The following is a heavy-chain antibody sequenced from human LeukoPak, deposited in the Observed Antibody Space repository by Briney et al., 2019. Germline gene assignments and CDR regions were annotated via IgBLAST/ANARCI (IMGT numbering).Heavy chain of an antibody. V-gene: IGHV4-59*01. CDR2: IYYSGST. CDR3: ARGHFRGYGSWGFDP. J-gene: IGHJ5*02. D-gene: IGHD5-12*01. CDR1: GGSISSYY. Sequence: SETLSLTCTGSGGSISSYYWSWIRQPPGKGLEWIGYIYYSGSTNYNPSLKSRVTISVDTSKNQFSLKLSSVTAADTAVYYCARGHFRGYGSWGFDPWGQGTLVTVSS.